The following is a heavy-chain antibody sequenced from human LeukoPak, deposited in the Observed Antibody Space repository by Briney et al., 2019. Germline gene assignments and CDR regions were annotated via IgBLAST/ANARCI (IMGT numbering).Heavy chain of an antibody. CDR1: GYTFTSNY. J-gene: IGHJ4*02. V-gene: IGHV1-46*01. CDR3: ARDQEGFDY. Sequence: ASVKVSCKASGYTFTSNYIHWVRRAPGQGLEWMGMIYPRDGSTSYAQKFQGRVTVTRDTSTSTVHMELSGLRSEDTAVYYCARDQEGFDYWGQGTLVTVSS. CDR2: IYPRDGST.